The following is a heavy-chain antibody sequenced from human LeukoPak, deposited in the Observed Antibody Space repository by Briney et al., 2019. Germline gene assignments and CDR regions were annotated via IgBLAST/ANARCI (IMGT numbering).Heavy chain of an antibody. CDR3: ARGPILTGYRYYYYYYYMDV. Sequence: ASVKVSCKASGYTLTSYDINWVRQATGQGLEWMGWMNPNSGNTGYAQKFQGRVTMTRNTSISTAYMELSSLRSEDTAVYYCARGPILTGYRYYYYYYYMDVWGKGTTVTISS. CDR2: MNPNSGNT. V-gene: IGHV1-8*01. CDR1: GYTLTSYD. J-gene: IGHJ6*03. D-gene: IGHD3-9*01.